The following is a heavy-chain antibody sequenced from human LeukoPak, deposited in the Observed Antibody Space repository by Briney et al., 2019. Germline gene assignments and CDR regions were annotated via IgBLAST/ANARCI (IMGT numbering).Heavy chain of an antibody. CDR2: IIPISGTA. V-gene: IGHV1-69*06. CDR3: ARRTYYYGSGSPLGY. CDR1: GGTFSSYA. D-gene: IGHD3-10*01. J-gene: IGHJ4*02. Sequence: SVKVSCKASGGTFSSYAISWVRQAPGQGLEWMGGIIPISGTANYAQKFQGRVTITADKSTSTAYMELSSLRSEDTAVYYCARRTYYYGSGSPLGYWGQGTLVTVSS.